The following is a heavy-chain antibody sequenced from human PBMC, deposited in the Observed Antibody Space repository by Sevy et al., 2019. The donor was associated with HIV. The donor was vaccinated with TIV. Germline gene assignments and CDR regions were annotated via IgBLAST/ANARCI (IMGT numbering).Heavy chain of an antibody. Sequence: ASVKVSCKVSGYTLTKLSIHWVRQAPGKGLEWMGRFDPEDGETIYAQKFQGRVTMTQDKSTDTAYMELNSLRYEDTAVYYCASGREYYEDSSGYLDYWGQGTLVTVSS. CDR3: ASGREYYEDSSGYLDY. V-gene: IGHV1-24*01. CDR2: FDPEDGET. D-gene: IGHD3-22*01. CDR1: GYTLTKLS. J-gene: IGHJ4*02.